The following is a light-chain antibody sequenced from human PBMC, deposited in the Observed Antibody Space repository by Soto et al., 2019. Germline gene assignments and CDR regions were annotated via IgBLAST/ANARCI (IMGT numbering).Light chain of an antibody. CDR3: QQTNTFPFS. CDR2: AAT. J-gene: IGKJ3*01. CDR1: QGIIRG. Sequence: DIQMTQSPTSVSASVRDRVTITCRASQGIIRGLAWYQQRTGQAPRLLIFAATSLQRGVPSRFGGSGSGTDFTLTISSLQPEDFATYYCQQTNTFPFSFGPGTKVDMK. V-gene: IGKV1-12*02.